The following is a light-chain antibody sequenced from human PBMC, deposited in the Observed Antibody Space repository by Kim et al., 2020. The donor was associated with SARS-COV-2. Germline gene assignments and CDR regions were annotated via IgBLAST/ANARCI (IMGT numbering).Light chain of an antibody. V-gene: IGLV3-27*01. CDR2: KDN. J-gene: IGLJ3*02. Sequence: SVSPGQTARFTCSGDVLAKKYARWFQQKPGQAPVLVIYKDNERPSGIPERFSGSSSGTTVTLTISGAQVEDEADYYCYSAVDNNWVFGGGTKLTVL. CDR1: VLAKKY. CDR3: YSAVDNNWV.